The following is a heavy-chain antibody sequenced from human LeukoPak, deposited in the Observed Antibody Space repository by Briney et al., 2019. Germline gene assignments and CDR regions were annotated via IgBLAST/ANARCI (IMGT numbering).Heavy chain of an antibody. V-gene: IGHV5-51*01. CDR1: GYRFTRYW. CDR3: ARRTLNGYNSPFDY. Sequence: GESLKISCKGSGYRFTRYWIGWVRQLPGKGLEWMGIIYPGDSDTRYSPSFQGQVTISADKSISTAYLQWSSLKASDTAMYYCARRTLNGYNSPFDYWGQGTLVTVSS. D-gene: IGHD5-24*01. CDR2: IYPGDSDT. J-gene: IGHJ4*02.